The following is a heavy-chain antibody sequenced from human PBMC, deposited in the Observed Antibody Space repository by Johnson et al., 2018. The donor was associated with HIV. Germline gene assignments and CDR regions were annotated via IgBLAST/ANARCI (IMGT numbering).Heavy chain of an antibody. J-gene: IGHJ3*02. CDR3: ARGRYYDSSGYESGAFDI. D-gene: IGHD3-22*01. V-gene: IGHV3-20*04. CDR2: INWNGGST. CDR1: GFTFDDHD. Sequence: VQLVESGGGVERPGESLRLSCTASGFTFDDHDMSWVRQLPGKGLEWVSGINWNGGSTGDADSVKGRFTISRDNSKNPLYLQMNSLRAEDTAVYYCARGRYYDSSGYESGAFDIWGQGTMVTVSS.